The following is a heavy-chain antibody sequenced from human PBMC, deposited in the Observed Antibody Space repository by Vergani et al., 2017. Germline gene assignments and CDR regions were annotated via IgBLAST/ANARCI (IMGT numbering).Heavy chain of an antibody. V-gene: IGHV4-31*03. CDR3: AIIGCYYEGDAFRIGYFDS. CDR2: IYSTGST. CDR1: GDSISSGVYY. J-gene: IGHJ4*02. D-gene: IGHD3-16*01. Sequence: QVQLQESGPGLVKPSQTLSLTCSVSGDSISSGVYYWNWIRQHPGKGLEWIGYIYSTGSTHHNPSLRRRINMSVDTSKNQFSLKLNSVTAADTAMYYGAIIGCYYEGDAFRIGYFDSWGPGILVTVSS.